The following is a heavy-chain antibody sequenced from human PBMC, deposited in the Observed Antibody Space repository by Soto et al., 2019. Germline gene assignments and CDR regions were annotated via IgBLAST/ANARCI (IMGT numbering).Heavy chain of an antibody. Sequence: PSETLSLTCSVSGDSISSVAHYWAWIRQPPGKGLEWIGSLYYTGSTYYNPSLKSRAAISVDTSKNQFSLKLNSATAADTAVYYCARHLRGDDYSNSVDWFDPWGQGALVTVSS. CDR1: GDSISSVAHY. D-gene: IGHD4-4*01. CDR2: LYYTGST. J-gene: IGHJ5*02. CDR3: ARHLRGDDYSNSVDWFDP. V-gene: IGHV4-39*01.